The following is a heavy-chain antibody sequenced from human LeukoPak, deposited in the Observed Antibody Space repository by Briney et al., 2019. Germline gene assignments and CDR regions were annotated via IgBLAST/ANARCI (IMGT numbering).Heavy chain of an antibody. CDR2: ISSSSNTI. D-gene: IGHD6-19*01. J-gene: IGHJ4*02. Sequence: PGGSLRLSCAASGFTFSNYNMNWVRQAPGKGLEWVSYISSSSNTIYYADSVKGRFTISRDNAKNSLYLHMDSLRAEDTAVYYCARGAYSSGWAYFDHWGQGTLVTVSS. CDR3: ARGAYSSGWAYFDH. V-gene: IGHV3-48*01. CDR1: GFTFSNYN.